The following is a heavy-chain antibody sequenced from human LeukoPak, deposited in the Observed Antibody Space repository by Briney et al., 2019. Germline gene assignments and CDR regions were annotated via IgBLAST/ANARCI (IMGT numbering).Heavy chain of an antibody. V-gene: IGHV3-64*01. D-gene: IGHD3-3*01. Sequence: PGGSLRLPCAASGFTFSSYAMHWVRQAPGKGLEYISANSSNGGSTYYANSVKGRFTISRDNSKNTLYLQMGSLRAEDMAVYYCARGPVRLNYDFWSGVDYWGQGTLVTVSS. CDR3: ARGPVRLNYDFWSGVDY. J-gene: IGHJ4*02. CDR2: NSSNGGST. CDR1: GFTFSSYA.